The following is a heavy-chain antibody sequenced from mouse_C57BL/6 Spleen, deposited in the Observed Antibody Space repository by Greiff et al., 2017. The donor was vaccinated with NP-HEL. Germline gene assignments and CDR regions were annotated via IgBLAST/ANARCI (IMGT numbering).Heavy chain of an antibody. Sequence: EVQLQQSGPELVKPGASVKMSCKASGYTFTDYNMHWVKQSHGKSLEWIGYINPNNGGTSYNQKFKGKATLTVNKSSSTAYMELRSLTSEDSAVYYCAKEGELLLRFFDYWGQGTTLTVSS. D-gene: IGHD1-1*01. J-gene: IGHJ2*01. CDR2: INPNNGGT. CDR3: AKEGELLLRFFDY. V-gene: IGHV1-22*01. CDR1: GYTFTDYN.